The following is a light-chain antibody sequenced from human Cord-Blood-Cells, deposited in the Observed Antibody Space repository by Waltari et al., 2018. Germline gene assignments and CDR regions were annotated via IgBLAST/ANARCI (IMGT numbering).Light chain of an antibody. Sequence: QSALTQPASVSGSPGQSITISCTGTSSDVGGYNYVSWYQQHPGKAPKLMIYDVSKRPSGVSNRFSGSKSGNTASLTIYGLQAEDEADYYCSSYTSSSFWVFGGGTKLTVL. CDR2: DVS. CDR1: SSDVGGYNY. J-gene: IGLJ3*02. V-gene: IGLV2-14*01. CDR3: SSYTSSSFWV.